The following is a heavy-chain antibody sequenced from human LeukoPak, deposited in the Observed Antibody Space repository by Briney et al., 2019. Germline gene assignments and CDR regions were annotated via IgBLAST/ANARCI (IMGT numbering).Heavy chain of an antibody. D-gene: IGHD3-10*01. V-gene: IGHV1-69*13. Sequence: ASVKVSCKASGGTFSSYAISWVRQAPGQGLEWMGRIIPIFGTANYAQKFQGRVTITADESTSTAYMELSSLRSEDTAVYYCARDRTRGVMVDFDYWGQGTLVTVSS. CDR2: IIPIFGTA. CDR3: ARDRTRGVMVDFDY. J-gene: IGHJ4*02. CDR1: GGTFSSYA.